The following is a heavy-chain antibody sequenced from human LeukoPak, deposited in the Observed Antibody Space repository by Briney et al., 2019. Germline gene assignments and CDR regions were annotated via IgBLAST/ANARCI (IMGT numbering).Heavy chain of an antibody. D-gene: IGHD4-17*01. CDR1: GGSISSSSYY. V-gene: IGHV4-61*05. CDR2: IYYSGST. J-gene: IGHJ6*02. CDR3: ARLDYGDGYYYGMDV. Sequence: SETLSLTCTVSGGSISSSSYYWGWIRQPPGKGLEWIGYIYYSGSTNYNPSLKSRVTISVDTSKNQFSLKLSSVTAADTAVYYCARLDYGDGYYYGMDVWGQGTTVTVSS.